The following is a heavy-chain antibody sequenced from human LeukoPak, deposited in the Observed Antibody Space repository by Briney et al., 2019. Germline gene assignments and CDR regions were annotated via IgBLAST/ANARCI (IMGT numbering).Heavy chain of an antibody. V-gene: IGHV3-7*01. D-gene: IGHD1-26*01. CDR2: INQDGSAT. CDR1: GFTFSTYW. CDR3: AIGARETNGMSV. Sequence: GALRLSCAASGFTFSTYWMSWVRQAPGKGPDWVGNINQDGSATYYVDSVRGRFIISRDNAQSALFLQLSSLRVEDTAVYYCAIGARETNGMSVWGQGTTVTVST. J-gene: IGHJ6*01.